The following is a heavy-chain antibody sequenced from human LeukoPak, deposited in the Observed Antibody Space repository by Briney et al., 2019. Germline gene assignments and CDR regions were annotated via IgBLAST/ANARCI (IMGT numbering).Heavy chain of an antibody. CDR1: GFTFSSYG. D-gene: IGHD3-3*01. CDR2: ISYDGSNK. CDR3: AKGIEVVIPLDPFDY. V-gene: IGHV3-30*18. Sequence: GGSLRLSCAASGFTFSSYGMHWVRQAPGKGLEWVAVISYDGSNKYYADSVKGRFTISRDNSKNTLYLQMNSLRAEDTAVYYCAKGIEVVIPLDPFDYWGRGTLVTVSS. J-gene: IGHJ4*02.